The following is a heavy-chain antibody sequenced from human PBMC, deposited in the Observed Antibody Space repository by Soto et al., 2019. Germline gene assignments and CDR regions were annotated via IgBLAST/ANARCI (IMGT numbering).Heavy chain of an antibody. CDR3: ARGDYDSSGYYVGYFDY. CDR1: GGSISSGGYY. V-gene: IGHV4-31*03. CDR2: IYYSGST. D-gene: IGHD3-22*01. Sequence: QVQLQESGPGLVKPSQTLSLTCTVSGGSISSGGYYWSWIRQHPGKGLEWIGYIYYSGSTYYNPSRKSRVTISVDTSKNQFSLKLSSVTAADTAVYYCARGDYDSSGYYVGYFDYWGQGTLVTVSS. J-gene: IGHJ4*02.